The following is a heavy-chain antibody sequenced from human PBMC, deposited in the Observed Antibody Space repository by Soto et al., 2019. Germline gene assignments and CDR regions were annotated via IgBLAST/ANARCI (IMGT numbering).Heavy chain of an antibody. J-gene: IGHJ3*02. CDR1: GFTFSDYY. CDR2: ISSSGSTI. Sequence: GGSLRLSCAASGFTFSDYYMSWIRQAPGKGLEWVSYISSSGSTIYYADSVKGRFTISRDNAKNSLYLQMNSLRAEDTAVYYCARDSYDSSGYYPPPPDDAFDIWGQGTMVTVSS. CDR3: ARDSYDSSGYYPPPPDDAFDI. V-gene: IGHV3-11*01. D-gene: IGHD3-22*01.